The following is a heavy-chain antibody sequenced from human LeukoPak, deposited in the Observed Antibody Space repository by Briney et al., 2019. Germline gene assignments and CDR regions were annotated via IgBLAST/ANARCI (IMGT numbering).Heavy chain of an antibody. Sequence: PSETLSLTCAVYGGSFSGYYWSWIRQPPGKGLEWIGEINHSGSTNYNPSLKSRVTISVDTSKNQFSLKLSSVTAADTAEYYCAKAREGSGSWYRRPLDFWGQGTLVTVSS. CDR3: AKAREGSGSWYRRPLDF. CDR1: GGSFSGYY. D-gene: IGHD6-13*01. V-gene: IGHV4-34*01. CDR2: INHSGST. J-gene: IGHJ4*02.